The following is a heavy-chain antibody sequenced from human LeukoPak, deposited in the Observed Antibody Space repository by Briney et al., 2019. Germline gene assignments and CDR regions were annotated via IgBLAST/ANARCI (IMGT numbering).Heavy chain of an antibody. J-gene: IGHJ5*02. CDR3: ARDVTYHGGDWFDP. V-gene: IGHV3-48*04. CDR2: ISSTASSI. CDR1: EFTFSSYS. Sequence: GGSLRLSCAGSEFTFSSYSMIWVRQAPGKGLEWVSYISSTASSIYYADSVKGRFTISRDNAKNSLYLQMNSLRAEDTAVYYCARDVTYHGGDWFDPWGQGTLVTVSS. D-gene: IGHD4-23*01.